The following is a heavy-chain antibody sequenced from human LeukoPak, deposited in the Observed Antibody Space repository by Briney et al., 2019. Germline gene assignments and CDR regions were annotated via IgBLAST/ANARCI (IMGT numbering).Heavy chain of an antibody. V-gene: IGHV4-39*01. CDR2: IYYSGST. J-gene: IGHJ4*02. CDR3: ARHAETLLWFGELYYFAY. D-gene: IGHD3-10*01. CDR1: GGSISSSSYY. Sequence: PSETLSLTCTVSGGSISSSSYYWGWIRQPPGKGLEWIGSIYYSGSTYYNPSLKSRVTISVDTSKNQFSLKLSSVTAADTAVYYCARHAETLLWFGELYYFAYWGQGTLVTVSS.